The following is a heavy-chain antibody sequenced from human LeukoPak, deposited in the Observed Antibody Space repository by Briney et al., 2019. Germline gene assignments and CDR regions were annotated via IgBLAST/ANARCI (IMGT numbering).Heavy chain of an antibody. CDR1: GFTVSSNY. CDR3: ARDLYRIVVVPHYFDY. Sequence: GGSLRLSCAASGFTVSSNYMSWVRQAPGKGLEWVSIIYSGGSTFYADSVKGRFTISRDNFKNTLYLQMNSLRAEDTAVYYCARDLYRIVVVPHYFDYWGQGTLVTVSS. D-gene: IGHD3-22*01. CDR2: IYSGGST. J-gene: IGHJ4*02. V-gene: IGHV3-53*01.